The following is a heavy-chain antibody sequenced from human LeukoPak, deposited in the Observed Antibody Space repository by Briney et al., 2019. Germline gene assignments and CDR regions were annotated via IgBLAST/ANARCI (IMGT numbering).Heavy chain of an antibody. D-gene: IGHD3-10*02. V-gene: IGHV4-59*01. CDR3: ARVVFGELSAFFDY. Sequence: PSETLSLTCTVSGGSISSYYWSWIRQPPGKGLEWIGDVNYSGRTKNNPSLKSRPAMSVDMSKNQFSLKLNSVTAADTAVYYCARVVFGELSAFFDYWGQGTLVTVS. CDR1: GGSISSYY. CDR2: VNYSGRT. J-gene: IGHJ4*02.